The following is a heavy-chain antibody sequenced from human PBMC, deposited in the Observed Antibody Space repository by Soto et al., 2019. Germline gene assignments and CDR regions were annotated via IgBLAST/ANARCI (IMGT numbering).Heavy chain of an antibody. D-gene: IGHD6-19*01. V-gene: IGHV1-2*02. CDR3: ASAPVTGTGGRDF. CDR2: INPNSGGT. CDR1: GYTFSGFY. Sequence: ASVKGSCKASGYTFSGFYMHWVRQAPGQGLEWMGWINPNSGGTKYAEKFQGRVTMTRDTSISTAYVELSRLSSDDTAVYYCASAPVTGTGGRDFWGQGTLVTVSS. J-gene: IGHJ4*02.